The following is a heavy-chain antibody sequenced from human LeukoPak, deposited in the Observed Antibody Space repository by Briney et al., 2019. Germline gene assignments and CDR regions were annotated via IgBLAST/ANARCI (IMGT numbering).Heavy chain of an antibody. Sequence: PSETLSLTCAVYGGSFSGYYWSWIRQPPGKGLEWIGEINHSGSTNYNPSLKSRVTISVDTSKDQFSLKLSSVTAADTAVYYCARDYGSGYNWFDPWGQGTLVTVSS. CDR3: ARDYGSGYNWFDP. CDR2: INHSGST. V-gene: IGHV4-34*01. J-gene: IGHJ5*02. CDR1: GGSFSGYY. D-gene: IGHD3-10*01.